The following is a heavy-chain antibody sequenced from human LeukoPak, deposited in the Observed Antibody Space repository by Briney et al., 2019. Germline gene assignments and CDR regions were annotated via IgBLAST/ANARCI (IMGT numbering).Heavy chain of an antibody. V-gene: IGHV1-69*05. CDR1: GGTFSSYA. D-gene: IGHD3-22*01. J-gene: IGHJ6*03. CDR2: IIPIFGTA. Sequence: SVKVSCKASGGTFSSYAISWVRQAPGQGLEWMGGIIPIFGTANYAQRFQGRVTITTDESTSTAYMELSSLRSEDTAVYYCARAYYYDSKYYYYMDVWGKGTTVTVSS. CDR3: ARAYYYDSKYYYYMDV.